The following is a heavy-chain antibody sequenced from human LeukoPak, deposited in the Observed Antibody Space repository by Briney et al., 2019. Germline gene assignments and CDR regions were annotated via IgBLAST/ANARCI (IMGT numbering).Heavy chain of an antibody. J-gene: IGHJ6*03. CDR2: IYYSGST. Sequence: SETLSLTCTVSGGSISSSSYSWGWIRQPPGKGLEWIGYIYYSGSTNYNPSLKSRVTISVDTSKNQFSLKLSSVTAADTAVYYCARGRLWFGELLSSYVSSYYYYMDVWGKGTTVTVSS. CDR3: ARGRLWFGELLSSYVSSYYYYMDV. CDR1: GGSISSSSYS. V-gene: IGHV4-61*05. D-gene: IGHD3-10*01.